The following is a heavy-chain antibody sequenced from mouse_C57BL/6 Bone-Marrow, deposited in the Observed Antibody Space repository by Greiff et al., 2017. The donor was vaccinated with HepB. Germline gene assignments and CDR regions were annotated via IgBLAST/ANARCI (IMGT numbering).Heavy chain of an antibody. V-gene: IGHV3-6*01. Sequence: EVQLQESGPGLVKPSQSLSLTCSVTGYSITSGYYWNWIRQFPGNKLEWMGYISYDGSNNYNPSLKNRISITRDTSKNQFFLKLNSVTTEDTATYYCARDGYGSFDYWGQGTTLTVSS. CDR1: GYSITSGYY. CDR2: ISYDGSN. J-gene: IGHJ2*01. CDR3: ARDGYGSFDY. D-gene: IGHD1-1*01.